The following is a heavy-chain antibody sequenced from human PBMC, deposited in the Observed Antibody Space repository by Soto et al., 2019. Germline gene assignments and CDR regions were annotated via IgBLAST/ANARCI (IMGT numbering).Heavy chain of an antibody. CDR2: IDWDDDK. CDR3: ARISGQQLFTSRGYYRMDV. CDR1: GFSLSTSGMC. V-gene: IGHV2-70*01. Sequence: SGPTLVNPTQTLTLTCTFSGFSLSTSGMCVSWIRQPPGKALEWLALIDWDDDKYYSTSLKTRLTISKDTSKNQVVFTMTNMDPVDTATYYCARISGQQLFTSRGYYRMDVCGQRTTFTVSS. J-gene: IGHJ6*02. D-gene: IGHD6-13*01.